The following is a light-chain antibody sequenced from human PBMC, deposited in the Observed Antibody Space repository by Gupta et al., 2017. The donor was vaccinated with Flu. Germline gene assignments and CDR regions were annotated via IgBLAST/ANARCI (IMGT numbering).Light chain of an antibody. CDR1: SSDVGTYHY. J-gene: IGLJ1*01. CDR3: SSYTGSSTFV. Sequence: QSALTQPASVSGSPGQSITLSCTGTSSDVGTYHYVSWYQQHPGKGPKLIIYEVSNRPTGVSNRFSGSKSDNTASLTISGLQAEDEADYYCSSYTGSSTFVFGGGTKVTVL. V-gene: IGLV2-14*01. CDR2: EVS.